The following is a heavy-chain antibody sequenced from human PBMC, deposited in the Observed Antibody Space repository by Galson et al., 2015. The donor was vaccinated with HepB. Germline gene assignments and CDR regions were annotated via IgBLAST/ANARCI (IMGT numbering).Heavy chain of an antibody. Sequence: SVTVSCKASGGTFSSYIITWARQAPGQGLEWMGGIIPMFGIPKYAQKFQGRVTITADTSTTTAYMELTTLRSEDTAIYYCARGHGSYLEEVGENWFDPWGQGTLVIVSS. CDR1: GGTFSSYI. CDR2: IIPMFGIP. J-gene: IGHJ5*02. CDR3: ARGHGSYLEEVGENWFDP. D-gene: IGHD1-26*01. V-gene: IGHV1-69*10.